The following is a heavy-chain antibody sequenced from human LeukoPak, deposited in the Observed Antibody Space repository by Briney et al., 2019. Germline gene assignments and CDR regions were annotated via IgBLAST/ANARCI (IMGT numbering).Heavy chain of an antibody. CDR3: ARDVDTAMVDY. D-gene: IGHD5-18*01. V-gene: IGHV1-18*04. CDR1: GYSFTSNG. J-gene: IGHJ4*02. CDR2: IGANNGNT. Sequence: ASVKVSCKAAGYSFTSNGISWVRQAPGQGHEWMGWIGANNGNTNNAQTLQGRVTITTDTSTSTAYMELRSLRSDDTAVYYCARDVDTAMVDYWGQGTLVTVSS.